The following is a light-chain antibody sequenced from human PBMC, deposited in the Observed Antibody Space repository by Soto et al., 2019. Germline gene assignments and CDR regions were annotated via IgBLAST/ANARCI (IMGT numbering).Light chain of an antibody. CDR1: QSVSSSY. J-gene: IGKJ4*01. V-gene: IGKV3-20*01. CDR3: QQYGSSPLT. Sequence: EIVLTQSPGTLSLSPGERPTVSCRASQSVSSSYLAWYQQKPGQAPRLLIYGASSRATGIPDRFSGSGSGTDFTLTISRLEPEDFAVYYCQQYGSSPLTFGGGTNVEIK. CDR2: GAS.